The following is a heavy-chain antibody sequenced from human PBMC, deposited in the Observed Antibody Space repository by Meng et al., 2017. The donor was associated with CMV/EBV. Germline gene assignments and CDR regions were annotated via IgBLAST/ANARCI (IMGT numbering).Heavy chain of an antibody. V-gene: IGHV3-15*01. J-gene: IGHJ4*02. CDR3: TTRQRILIFQVVPPY. CDR1: GFTFSNAW. Sequence: GESLKISCAASGFTFSNAWMSWVRQAPGKGLEWVGRIKSKSDGGTKDYAAPVKGRFTISRDDSKNTLYLQMNSLRTEDTAVYFGTTRQRILIFQVVPPYWGQGTLVTVSS. D-gene: IGHD3/OR15-3a*01. CDR2: IKSKSDGGTK.